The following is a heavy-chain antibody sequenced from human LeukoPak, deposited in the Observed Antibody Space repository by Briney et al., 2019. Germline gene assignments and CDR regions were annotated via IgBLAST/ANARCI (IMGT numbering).Heavy chain of an antibody. J-gene: IGHJ4*02. D-gene: IGHD6-13*01. CDR2: ISSSSSYI. V-gene: IGHV3-21*01. CDR1: GFTFSCYS. CDR3: ARDLAAAGEDY. Sequence: GGSLRLSCAASGFTFSCYSMNWVRQAPGKGLEWVSSISSSSSYIYYADSVKGRFTISRDNAKNSLYLQMNSLRAEDTAVYYCARDLAAAGEDYWGQGTLVTVSS.